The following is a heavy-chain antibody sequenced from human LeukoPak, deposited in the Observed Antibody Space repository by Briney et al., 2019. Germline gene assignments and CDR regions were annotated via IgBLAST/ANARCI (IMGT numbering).Heavy chain of an antibody. Sequence: GGSLRLSCAASGFTFSSYSMNWVRQAPGKGLEWVSYISSSSSTIYYADSVKGRFTISRDNAKNSLYLQMNSLRAEDTAVYYCARARAGYGGKGPLDYWGQGTLVTVSS. CDR3: ARARAGYGGKGPLDY. D-gene: IGHD4-23*01. J-gene: IGHJ4*02. V-gene: IGHV3-48*04. CDR2: ISSSSSTI. CDR1: GFTFSSYS.